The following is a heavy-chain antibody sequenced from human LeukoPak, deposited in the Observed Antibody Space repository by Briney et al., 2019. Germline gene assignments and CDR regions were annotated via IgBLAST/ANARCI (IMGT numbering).Heavy chain of an antibody. Sequence: SETLSLTCTVSGGSISSGGYYWSWIRQPPGKGLEWIGYIYHSGSTYYNPSLKSRVTISVDRSKNQFSLKLSSVTAADTAVYYCAISSIAATGPLCFDYWGQGTLVTVSS. CDR2: IYHSGST. D-gene: IGHD1-26*01. J-gene: IGHJ4*02. CDR3: AISSIAATGPLCFDY. CDR1: GGSISSGGYY. V-gene: IGHV4-30-2*01.